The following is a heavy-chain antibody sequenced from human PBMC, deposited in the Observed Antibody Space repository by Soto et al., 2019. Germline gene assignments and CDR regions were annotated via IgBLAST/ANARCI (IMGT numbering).Heavy chain of an antibody. CDR2: IYYSGST. J-gene: IGHJ4*02. CDR3: AEYSGYDFRFDY. D-gene: IGHD5-12*01. V-gene: IGHV4-39*01. Sequence: QLQLQESGPGLVKPSETLSLTCTVSGGSLSSSSYYWGWIRQPPGQGLEWIGSIYYSGSTYYNPSLKSRVTLSVDTSKNQFPLKLSSVTAADPAVYYCAEYSGYDFRFDYWGQGTLVTVSS. CDR1: GGSLSSSSYY.